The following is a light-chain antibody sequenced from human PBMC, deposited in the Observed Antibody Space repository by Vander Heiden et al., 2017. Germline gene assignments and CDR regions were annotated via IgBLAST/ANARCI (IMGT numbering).Light chain of an antibody. J-gene: IGKJ2*01. CDR3: QQYNNWPPYT. V-gene: IGKV3-15*01. CDR2: GAS. CDR1: QSVRSN. Sequence: EIVLTQSPATLSVSPGERATLSCRASQSVRSNLAWYQQKPGQAPRLLIYGASTRATGIPARFSGSGAGTEVTLTISSLQSEDFAVYYCQQYNNWPPYTFGQGTKLEIK.